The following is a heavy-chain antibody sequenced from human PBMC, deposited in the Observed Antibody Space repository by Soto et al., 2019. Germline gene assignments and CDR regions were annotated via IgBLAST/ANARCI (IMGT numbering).Heavy chain of an antibody. J-gene: IGHJ5*02. D-gene: IGHD3-16*01. CDR3: ARTVAPYLGTWFDP. CDR1: GGSISSGNSYA. CDR2: ISHTGRT. V-gene: IGHV4-30-2*01. Sequence: PSETLSLTCAVSGGSISSGNSYAWSWIRQPPGKGLGWIGSISHTGRTSYNPSLKGRVTMSVDKSKNQFSLKLSSVTAADMAVYYCARTVAPYLGTWFDPWGQGSLVTVSS.